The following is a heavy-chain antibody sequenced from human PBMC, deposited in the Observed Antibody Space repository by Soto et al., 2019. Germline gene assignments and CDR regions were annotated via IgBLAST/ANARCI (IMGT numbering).Heavy chain of an antibody. CDR2: ISSSGSTI. D-gene: IGHD3-9*01. J-gene: IGHJ4*02. V-gene: IGHV3-11*01. Sequence: GGSLRLSCASSGFTFSDYYMSWIRQAPGKGLEWVSYISSSGSTIYYADSVKGRFTISRDNAKNSLYLQMNSLRAEDTAVYYCVFVLRYFDWLSTPPPFDYWGQGTLVTVSS. CDR3: VFVLRYFDWLSTPPPFDY. CDR1: GFTFSDYY.